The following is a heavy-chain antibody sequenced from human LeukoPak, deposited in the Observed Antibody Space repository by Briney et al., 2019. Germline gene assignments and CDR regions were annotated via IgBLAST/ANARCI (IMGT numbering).Heavy chain of an antibody. CDR2: MSGSGGST. J-gene: IGHJ4*02. CDR3: ARHGLLRYVDD. Sequence: PGGSLRLSCAASGFTFSSYAMSWVRQAPGKGLEWVSGMSGSGGSTYYADSVKGRFTISRDNSKNTLYLQMNTLRAEDTAVYYCARHGLLRYVDDWGQGSLVTVSS. CDR1: GFTFSSYA. V-gene: IGHV3-23*01. D-gene: IGHD3-9*01.